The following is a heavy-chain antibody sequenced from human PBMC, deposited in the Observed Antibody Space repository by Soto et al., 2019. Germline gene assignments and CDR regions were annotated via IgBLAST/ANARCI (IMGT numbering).Heavy chain of an antibody. J-gene: IGHJ4*01. CDR2: IHDSGST. CDR1: GGSTSSYY. V-gene: IGHV4-59*08. CDR3: ARYGSSSGWFFDY. D-gene: IGHD6-19*01. Sequence: PSETLSLTCTVSGGSTSSYYWNWIRQPPGKGLEWIGFIHDSGSTNYNPSLKSRVTISVDTSKNQFSLKLNSVTAADTAVYYCARYGSSSGWFFDYWGQGAPVTVSS.